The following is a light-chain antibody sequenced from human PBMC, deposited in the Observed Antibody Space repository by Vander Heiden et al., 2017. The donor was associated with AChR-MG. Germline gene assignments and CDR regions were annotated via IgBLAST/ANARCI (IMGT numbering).Light chain of an antibody. CDR1: QGISSY. J-gene: IGKJ3*01. V-gene: IGKV1-8*01. CDR2: AAS. Sequence: AIRMTQSPSSFSASTGDRVTITCRASQGISSYLAWYQQKPGKATKLLIYAASTLQSGVPSRFSGSGSGTDFTLTISCLQSEDFATYYCQQDDSYPFTFGHGTKVDIK. CDR3: QQDDSYPFT.